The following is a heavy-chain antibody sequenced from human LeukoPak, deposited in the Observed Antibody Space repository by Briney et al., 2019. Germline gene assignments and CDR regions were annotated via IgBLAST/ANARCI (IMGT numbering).Heavy chain of an antibody. CDR3: AKSFGPVIAAAGTGAD. CDR1: GFTFSSYA. CDR2: ISGSGTNT. J-gene: IGHJ4*02. D-gene: IGHD6-13*01. V-gene: IGHV3-23*01. Sequence: GGSLRLSCAASGFTFSSYAMTWVRQAPGKGLEWVSVISGSGTNTDYADSVKGRFTISRDNPKNTLYLQMNSLRAEDTAVYYCAKSFGPVIAAAGTGADWGQGTLVTVSS.